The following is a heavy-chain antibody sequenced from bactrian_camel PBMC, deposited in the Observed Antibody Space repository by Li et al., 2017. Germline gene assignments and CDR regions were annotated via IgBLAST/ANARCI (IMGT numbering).Heavy chain of an antibody. D-gene: IGHD2*01. CDR3: AADGSSLGYSGGYYCLGGLELGRPFVYR. CDR2: IDRNGST. CDR1: ANPLSNKC. J-gene: IGHJ4*01. Sequence: HVQLVESGGGSVTAGGSMRLSSTASANPLSNKCVAWFRQRPGKERGGVAAIDRNGSTTYSDSVKGRFTISQDNANTLYLQMNSLKPEDTATYYCAADGSSLGYSGGYYCLGGLELGRPFVYRLGPGDPGHRL. V-gene: IGHV3S53*01.